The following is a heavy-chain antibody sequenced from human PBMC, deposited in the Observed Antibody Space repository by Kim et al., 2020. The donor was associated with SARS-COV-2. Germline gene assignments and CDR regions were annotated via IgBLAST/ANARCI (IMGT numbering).Heavy chain of an antibody. CDR2: IKQDGSDK. J-gene: IGHJ6*02. CDR3: ARDWGSWPTMNYGLDV. CDR1: GFTFSNYW. Sequence: GGSLRLSCTASGFTFSNYWMTWVRQAPGKGLEWVANIKQDGSDKYYVDSVKGRLTISRDNAKNTLYLQMNSLRAEDTAVYYCARDWGSWPTMNYGLDVWGQGTKVTVSS. D-gene: IGHD3-16*01. V-gene: IGHV3-7*01.